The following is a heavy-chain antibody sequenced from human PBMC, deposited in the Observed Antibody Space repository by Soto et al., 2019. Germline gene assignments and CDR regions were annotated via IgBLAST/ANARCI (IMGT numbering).Heavy chain of an antibody. Sequence: GGSLRLSCAASGFTFSSYAMSWVRQAPGKGLEWVSAISGSGGSTYYADSVKGLFTISRDNSKNTLYLQMNSLRAEDTAVYYCAKGYSSSWYGNDQYFQHWGQGTLVTVSS. CDR1: GFTFSSYA. J-gene: IGHJ1*01. D-gene: IGHD6-13*01. CDR3: AKGYSSSWYGNDQYFQH. CDR2: ISGSGGST. V-gene: IGHV3-23*01.